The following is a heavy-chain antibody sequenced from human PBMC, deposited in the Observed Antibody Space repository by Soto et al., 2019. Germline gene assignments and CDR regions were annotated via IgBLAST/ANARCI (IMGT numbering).Heavy chain of an antibody. V-gene: IGHV3-21*01. D-gene: IGHD3-9*01. CDR2: ISSSSSYI. Sequence: GGSLRLSCAASGFTFSSYSMNWVRQAPWKGLEWVSSISSSSSYIYYADSVKGRFTISRDNAKNSLYLQMNSLRAEDTAVYYCARDDLYYNILTGYYAVFDYWGQGTLVTVSS. CDR1: GFTFSSYS. CDR3: ARDDLYYNILTGYYAVFDY. J-gene: IGHJ4*02.